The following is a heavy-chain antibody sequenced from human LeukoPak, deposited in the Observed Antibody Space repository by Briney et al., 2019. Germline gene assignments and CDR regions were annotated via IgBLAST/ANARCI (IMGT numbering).Heavy chain of an antibody. D-gene: IGHD5-18*01. CDR2: INPNSGGT. J-gene: IGHJ4*02. V-gene: IGHV1-2*02. Sequence: ASVKVSCKASGYTFTSYGISWVRQAPGQGLEWMGWINPNSGGTKYAQKFQGRVTMTRDTSISTAYMELSRLRSDDTAVYYCARLRDTAMAFDYWGQGTLVTVSS. CDR3: ARLRDTAMAFDY. CDR1: GYTFTSYG.